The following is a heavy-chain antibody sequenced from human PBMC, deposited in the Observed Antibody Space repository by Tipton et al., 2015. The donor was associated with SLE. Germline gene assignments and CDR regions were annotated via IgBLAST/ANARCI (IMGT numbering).Heavy chain of an antibody. CDR2: SGST. CDR1: GGSISSSNYY. V-gene: IGHV4-39*07. Sequence: TLSLTCTVSGGSISSSNYYWGWIRQPPGKGLEWIGRSGSTYYNPSLESRVTISVDTSKNQLSLKQRSATAADTAVYYCARHDYGDYGIWAFDMWGRGTVVSVSS. J-gene: IGHJ3*02. CDR3: ARHDYGDYGIWAFDM. D-gene: IGHD4-17*01.